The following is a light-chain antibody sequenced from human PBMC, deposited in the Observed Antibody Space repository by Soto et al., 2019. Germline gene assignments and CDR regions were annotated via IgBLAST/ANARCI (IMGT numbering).Light chain of an antibody. V-gene: IGKV3-20*01. CDR1: QSVSSSY. CDR2: GAS. Sequence: EIVLTQSPGTLSLSPVERATLSGMASQSVSSSYLAWYQQKPGQAPRLLIYGASSRATGIPDRFSGSGSGTDFTLTITRLEPEDFAVYYCQQYHTSAWTFGQGTKVDIK. J-gene: IGKJ1*01. CDR3: QQYHTSAWT.